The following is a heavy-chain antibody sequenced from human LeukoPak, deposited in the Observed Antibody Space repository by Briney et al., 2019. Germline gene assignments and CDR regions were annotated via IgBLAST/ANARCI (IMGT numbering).Heavy chain of an antibody. CDR3: AGIVGATFGPDY. Sequence: PSETLSLTCAVYGGSFIGYYWSWIRQPPGKGLEWIGEINHSGSTNYNPSLKSRVTISVDTSKNQFSLKLSSVTAADTAVYYCAGIVGATFGPDYWGQGTLVTVSS. D-gene: IGHD1-26*01. CDR2: INHSGST. CDR1: GGSFIGYY. V-gene: IGHV4-34*01. J-gene: IGHJ4*02.